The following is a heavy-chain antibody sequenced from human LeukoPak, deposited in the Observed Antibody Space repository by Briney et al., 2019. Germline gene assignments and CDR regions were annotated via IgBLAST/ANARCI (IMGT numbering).Heavy chain of an antibody. Sequence: GGSLRLSCAASGFTFSSYDMNWVRQAPGKGLEWVSYISSSGSTIYYAASVKGRFTITRDNAKNSLYLQMNSLRAEDTAVYYCERDGVAARRFDYWGQGTLVTVSS. J-gene: IGHJ4*02. CDR1: GFTFSSYD. D-gene: IGHD6-6*01. CDR2: ISSSGSTI. V-gene: IGHV3-48*03. CDR3: ERDGVAARRFDY.